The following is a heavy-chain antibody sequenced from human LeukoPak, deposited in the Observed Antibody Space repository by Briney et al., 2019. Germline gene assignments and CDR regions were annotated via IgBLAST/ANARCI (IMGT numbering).Heavy chain of an antibody. D-gene: IGHD3-16*01. V-gene: IGHV4-30-2*06. J-gene: IGHJ3*02. CDR3: ARGALMIDAFDI. CDR2: IYHDGST. CDR1: GGSIYGGGYS. Sequence: KTSETLSLTCTISGGSIYGGGYSWSWLRQSPGEGLECIGYIYHDGSTFYNPSLKSRVTLSVDPSKNQFSLRLGSVTAADTAVYYCARGALMIDAFDIWGQGTMVTVSP.